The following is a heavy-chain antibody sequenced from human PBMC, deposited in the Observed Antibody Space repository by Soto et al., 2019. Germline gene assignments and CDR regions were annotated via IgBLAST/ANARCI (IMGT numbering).Heavy chain of an antibody. CDR1: GYTFTRYD. CDR2: MNPNSGNT. Sequence: ASVKVSFKASGYTFTRYDINWLRQATGQGLEWMGWMNPNSGNTGYAQKFQGRVTMTRNTSISTAYMELSSLRSEDTAVYYCATTYYYDSSGPNDAFDIWGQGTMVTVSS. V-gene: IGHV1-8*01. CDR3: ATTYYYDSSGPNDAFDI. J-gene: IGHJ3*02. D-gene: IGHD3-22*01.